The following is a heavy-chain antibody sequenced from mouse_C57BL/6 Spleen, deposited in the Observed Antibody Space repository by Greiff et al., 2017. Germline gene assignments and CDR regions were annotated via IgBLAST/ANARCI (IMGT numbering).Heavy chain of an antibody. CDR1: GYSFTDYN. V-gene: IGHV1-39*01. J-gene: IGHJ1*03. CDR2: INPNYGTT. CDR3: AKGGDPFGYFDV. Sequence: EVQLQQSGPELVKPGASVKISCKASGYSFTDYNMNWVKQSNGESLEWIGVINPNYGTTSYNQKFKGKATLTVDQSSSTAYMQLNSLTSEDSAVYYCAKGGDPFGYFDVWGTGTTVTVSS.